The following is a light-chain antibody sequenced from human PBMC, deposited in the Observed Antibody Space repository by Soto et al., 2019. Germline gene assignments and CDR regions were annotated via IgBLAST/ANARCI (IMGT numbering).Light chain of an antibody. V-gene: IGLV2-14*01. CDR3: SSYTSSSTNVV. CDR1: ISDVGGYNY. Sequence: QSALTQPASLSGSPGQSITISCTGTISDVGGYNYVSWYQQHPGKVPKLMIYEVSNRPSGVSNRFSGSKSGNTASLTISGLQAEDEADYYCSSYTSSSTNVVFGGGTKVTVL. J-gene: IGLJ2*01. CDR2: EVS.